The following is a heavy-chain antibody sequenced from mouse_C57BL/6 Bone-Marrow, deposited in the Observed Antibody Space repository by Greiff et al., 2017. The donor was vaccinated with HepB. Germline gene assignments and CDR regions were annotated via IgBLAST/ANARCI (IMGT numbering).Heavy chain of an antibody. V-gene: IGHV14-4*01. J-gene: IGHJ2*01. Sequence: EVQVVESGAELVRPGASVKLSCTASGFNIKDDYMHWVKQRPEQGLEWIGWIDPENGDTEYASKFQGKATITADTSSNTAYLQLSSLTSEDTAVYYCTTNYYGSSPYYFDYWGQGTTLTVSS. CDR1: GFNIKDDY. CDR2: IDPENGDT. D-gene: IGHD1-1*01. CDR3: TTNYYGSSPYYFDY.